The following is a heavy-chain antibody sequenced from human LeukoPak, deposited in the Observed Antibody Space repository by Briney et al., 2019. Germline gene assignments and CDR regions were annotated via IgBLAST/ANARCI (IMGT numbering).Heavy chain of an antibody. Sequence: SVKVSCKASGGTFSSYAISWVRQAPGQGLEWMGGIIPIFGTANYAQKFQGRVTITADESTSTAYMELSSLRSEDTAVYYCARSYGGNSDWFDPWGQGTLVTVSS. V-gene: IGHV1-69*13. CDR2: IIPIFGTA. D-gene: IGHD4-23*01. J-gene: IGHJ5*02. CDR1: GGTFSSYA. CDR3: ARSYGGNSDWFDP.